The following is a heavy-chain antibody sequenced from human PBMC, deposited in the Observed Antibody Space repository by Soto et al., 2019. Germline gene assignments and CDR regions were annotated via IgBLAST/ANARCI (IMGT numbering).Heavy chain of an antibody. CDR1: GYSFTDYH. J-gene: IGHJ6*02. D-gene: IGHD2-8*01. CDR3: ARGDSTDCSNGVCSFLHNHDMDV. CDR2: INPKSGGT. Sequence: ASVKVSCKASGYSFTDYHIHWVRQAPGQGLEWLGRINPKSGGTSTAQKFQGWVTMTTDTSISTASMELTRLTSDDTAIYYCARGDSTDCSNGVCSFLHNHDMDVWGQGTTVIVYS. V-gene: IGHV1-2*04.